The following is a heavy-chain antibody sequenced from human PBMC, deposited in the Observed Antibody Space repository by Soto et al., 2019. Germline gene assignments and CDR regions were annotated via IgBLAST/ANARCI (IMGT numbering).Heavy chain of an antibody. V-gene: IGHV4-30-2*01. CDR2: INHSGST. CDR3: ARGHYRYAMDV. Sequence: LSLTCDVSGGSISTGVYSWNWIRQPPGKGLEWVGYINHSGSTYDNPSLKSRVTMSVNRSKNQFSLNLTSVTAADTAVYFCARGHYRYAMDVWGQGTTVTVS. CDR1: GGSISTGVYS. J-gene: IGHJ6*02.